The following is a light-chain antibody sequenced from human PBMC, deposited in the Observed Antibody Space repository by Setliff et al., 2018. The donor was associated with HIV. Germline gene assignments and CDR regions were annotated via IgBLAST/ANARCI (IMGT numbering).Light chain of an antibody. CDR2: QDN. J-gene: IGLJ1*01. Sequence: SYELTQPPSVSVSPGQTVYITCSGDKLGDKFVCWYQQKPGRSPVLVIYQDNKRPSGIPERISASNSGNTATLTISGTQAMDEADYYCQAWDNSFFYVFGTGTKVTV. CDR3: QAWDNSFFYV. CDR1: KLGDKF. V-gene: IGLV3-1*01.